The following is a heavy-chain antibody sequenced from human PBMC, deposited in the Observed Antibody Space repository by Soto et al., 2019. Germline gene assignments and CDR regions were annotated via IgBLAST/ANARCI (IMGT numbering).Heavy chain of an antibody. CDR1: GDSITNDFDS. Sequence: PSETLSLTCTVSGDSITNDFDSWGWVRQPPGKGLEWIGYIYHSGSTYYNPSLKSRVTISVDRSKNQFSLKLSSVTAADTAVYYCARVPGPWGQGTLVTVS. CDR3: ARVPGP. D-gene: IGHD7-27*01. V-gene: IGHV4-30-2*01. J-gene: IGHJ5*02. CDR2: IYHSGST.